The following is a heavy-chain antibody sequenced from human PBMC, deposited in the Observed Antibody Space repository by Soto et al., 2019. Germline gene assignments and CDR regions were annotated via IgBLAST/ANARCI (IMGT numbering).Heavy chain of an antibody. CDR1: GGSISSSSYY. CDR3: ARHTYCNNGVCHLGWFDP. CDR2: IYYSGST. Sequence: PSETLSLTCTVSGGSISSSSYYWGWIRQPPGKGLEWIGSIYYSGSTYYNPSLKSRVTISVDTSKNQFSLKLSSVTAADTAVYYCARHTYCNNGVCHLGWFDPWGQGTLVTVSS. D-gene: IGHD2-8*01. J-gene: IGHJ5*02. V-gene: IGHV4-39*01.